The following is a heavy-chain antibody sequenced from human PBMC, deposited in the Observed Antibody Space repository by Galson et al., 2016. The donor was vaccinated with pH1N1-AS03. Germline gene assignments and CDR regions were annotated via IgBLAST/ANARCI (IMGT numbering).Heavy chain of an antibody. D-gene: IGHD6-13*01. CDR3: ARDLRGSSRPFDY. CDR1: GFTFRNFG. J-gene: IGHJ4*02. V-gene: IGHV3-30*03. CDR2: ISHDETGE. Sequence: SLRLSCAASGFTFRNFGMHWVRQAPGKGPEWVGVISHDETGEWYADSVKGRFTISRDDSKNTLYLQMNSPRAEDTALYNCARDLRGSSRPFDYWGQGTLVTVSS.